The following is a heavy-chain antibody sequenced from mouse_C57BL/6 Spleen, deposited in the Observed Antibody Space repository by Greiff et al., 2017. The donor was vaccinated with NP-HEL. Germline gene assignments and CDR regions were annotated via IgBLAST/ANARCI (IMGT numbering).Heavy chain of an antibody. J-gene: IGHJ1*03. D-gene: IGHD2-3*01. Sequence: QVQLQQSGAELVRPGTSVKVSCKASGYAFTNYLIEWVKQRPGQGLEWIGVINPGSGGTNYNEKFKGKATLTADKSSSTAYMQLSSLTSEDSAVYFCARWRDGCFDVWGTGTTVTVSS. CDR2: INPGSGGT. CDR3: ARWRDGCFDV. V-gene: IGHV1-54*01. CDR1: GYAFTNYL.